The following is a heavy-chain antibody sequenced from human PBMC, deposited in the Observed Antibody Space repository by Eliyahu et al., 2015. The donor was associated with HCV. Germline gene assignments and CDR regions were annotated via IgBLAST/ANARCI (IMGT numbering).Heavy chain of an antibody. Sequence: QVQLQESGPGLVKPSQTLSLTCTVSGGSISSGSYYWSWIRQPAGKGLGVVWAFSIPVGAHYNPSLKSRVTMSVDTSKNQFSLKLSSVTAADTAVYYCARGCSSTSCYSGIAAAGSYNWFDPWGQGTLVTVSS. J-gene: IGHJ5*02. V-gene: IGHV4-61*02. CDR3: ARGCSSTSCYSGIAAAGSYNWFDP. CDR2: FSIPVGA. D-gene: IGHD2-2*01. CDR1: GGSISSGSYY.